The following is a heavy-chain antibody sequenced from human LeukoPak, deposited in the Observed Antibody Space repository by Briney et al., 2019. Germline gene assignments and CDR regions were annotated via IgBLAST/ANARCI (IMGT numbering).Heavy chain of an antibody. CDR1: GFTFSSYA. CDR2: ISGSGGST. J-gene: IGHJ6*03. Sequence: GGSLRLSCAASGFTFSSYAMSWVRQAPGKGLEWVSAISGSGGSTYYADSVKGRFTISRDSSKNTLYLQMNSLRAEDTAVYYCAKRVYDILTGYYNYYYYMDVWGKGTTVTVSS. CDR3: AKRVYDILTGYYNYYYYMDV. V-gene: IGHV3-23*01. D-gene: IGHD3-9*01.